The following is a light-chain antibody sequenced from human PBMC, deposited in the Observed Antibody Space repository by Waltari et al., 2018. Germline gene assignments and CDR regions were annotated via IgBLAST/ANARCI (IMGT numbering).Light chain of an antibody. CDR2: AAA. CDR1: QNVVTS. Sequence: IVLTQSPATLSLSPGERATLPCMASQNVVTSLAWYQQKPGQTPRLLIYAAATRATGIPARFSGSGFGTEFTLTISSLEPEDSAVYYCQQRYDWPQDPTFGGGTKVEIK. V-gene: IGKV3-11*01. CDR3: QQRYDWPQDPT. J-gene: IGKJ4*01.